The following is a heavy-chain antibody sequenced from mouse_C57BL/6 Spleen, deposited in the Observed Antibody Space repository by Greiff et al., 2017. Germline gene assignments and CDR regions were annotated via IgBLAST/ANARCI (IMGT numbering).Heavy chain of an antibody. Sequence: VQLQQPGAELVRPGTSVKLSCKASGYTFTSYWMQWVKQRPGQGLEWIGEIDPSDSYTNYNQKFKGKATLTVDTSSSTAYMQLSSLTSEDSAVYYCARYYGSPYYAMDYWGQGTSVTVSS. J-gene: IGHJ4*01. CDR3: ARYYGSPYYAMDY. D-gene: IGHD1-1*01. V-gene: IGHV1-50*01. CDR2: IDPSDSYT. CDR1: GYTFTSYW.